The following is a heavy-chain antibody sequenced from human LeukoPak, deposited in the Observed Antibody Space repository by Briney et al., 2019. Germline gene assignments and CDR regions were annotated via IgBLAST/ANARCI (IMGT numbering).Heavy chain of an antibody. D-gene: IGHD3-16*01. CDR1: GGSFSGYY. CDR2: IKHSGST. Sequence: PSETLSLTCAVYGGSFSGYYWSWIRQPPGKGLEWIGEIKHSGSTNYSPSLKSRVTISVDTSKNQFSLKLSSVTAADTAVYYCARRWVYDKRAFDAWGQGTMVTVSS. J-gene: IGHJ3*01. V-gene: IGHV4-34*01. CDR3: ARRWVYDKRAFDA.